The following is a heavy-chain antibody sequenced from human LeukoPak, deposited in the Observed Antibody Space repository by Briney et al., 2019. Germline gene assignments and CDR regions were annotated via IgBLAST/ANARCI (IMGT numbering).Heavy chain of an antibody. CDR3: ARFGSGSSARY. D-gene: IGHD3-10*01. J-gene: IGHJ4*02. V-gene: IGHV4-34*01. CDR2: INHSGST. Sequence: PAETLSLTCAVYGVSLSGYYWSWLRQPPGKGLEWIGEINHSGSTNYNPSLKSRVTISVDTSKNQFSLKLSSVTAADTAVYYCARFGSGSSARYWGQGTLVTVSS. CDR1: GVSLSGYY.